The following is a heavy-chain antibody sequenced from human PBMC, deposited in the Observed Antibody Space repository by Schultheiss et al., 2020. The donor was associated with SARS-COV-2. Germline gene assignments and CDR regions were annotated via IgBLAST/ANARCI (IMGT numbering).Heavy chain of an antibody. CDR2: RSYSGIS. J-gene: IGHJ3*02. CDR1: GGSISSYY. V-gene: IGHV4-59*12. D-gene: IGHD2-21*02. CDR3: AREKVTAKGRHAFDI. Sequence: SETLSLTCTVSGGSISSYYWNWIRQPPGKGLEWIGYRSYSGISKYNPSLGSRVTISVDTSKNQFSLKLSSVTAADTAVYYCAREKVTAKGRHAFDIWGQGTMVTVSS.